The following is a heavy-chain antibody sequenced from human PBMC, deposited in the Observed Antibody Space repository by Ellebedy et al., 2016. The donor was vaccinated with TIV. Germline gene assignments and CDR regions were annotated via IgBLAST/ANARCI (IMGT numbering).Heavy chain of an antibody. CDR2: IVGSGS. D-gene: IGHD5-18*01. Sequence: GESLKISCVASGFTFSGYGMSWVRQAPGKGLEWVSGIVGSGSQKYADSVKGRFTISRDNSKRTVDLQMNSLRAEDTAIYFCAKDRTSGDGYWVFDNWGQGTLVSVSS. CDR1: GFTFSGYG. J-gene: IGHJ4*02. CDR3: AKDRTSGDGYWVFDN. V-gene: IGHV3-23*01.